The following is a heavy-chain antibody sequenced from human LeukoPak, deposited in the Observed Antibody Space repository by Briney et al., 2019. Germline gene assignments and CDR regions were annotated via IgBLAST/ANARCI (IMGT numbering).Heavy chain of an antibody. V-gene: IGHV3-23*01. Sequence: PGGSLRLSCAASGFTFSSYAMSWVRQAPGKGLEWVSAIGGSGSTTYYADSVKGRFTISRANSKNTVLLQMNSLRAEDTAVYYCAPRGYPTVFHYWGQGTLVTVSS. CDR3: APRGYPTVFHY. D-gene: IGHD3-10*01. CDR1: GFTFSSYA. CDR2: IGGSGSTT. J-gene: IGHJ4*02.